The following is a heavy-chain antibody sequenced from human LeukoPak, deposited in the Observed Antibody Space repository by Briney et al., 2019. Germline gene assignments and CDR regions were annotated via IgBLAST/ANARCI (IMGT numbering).Heavy chain of an antibody. Sequence: GGSLRLSCAASGFTFSNAWMSWVRQAPGKGLEWVGRIKSKTDGGTTDYAAPVKGRFTISRDDSKNTLYLQMNSLKTEDTAVYYCTTERGGSWSWGNWFDPWGQGTLVTVSS. J-gene: IGHJ5*02. V-gene: IGHV3-15*01. CDR2: IKSKTDGGTT. D-gene: IGHD1-26*01. CDR3: TTERGGSWSWGNWFDP. CDR1: GFTFSNAW.